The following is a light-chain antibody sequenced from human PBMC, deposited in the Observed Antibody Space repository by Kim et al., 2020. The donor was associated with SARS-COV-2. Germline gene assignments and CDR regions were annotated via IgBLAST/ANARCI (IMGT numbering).Light chain of an antibody. J-gene: IGKJ4*01. CDR2: DTD. Sequence: LSPGERATLSCRASQSVRNYLAWYRQKPGQAPTLLIYDTDNRATGIPTRFSGSVSGTDFTLSISNLDPEDFAVYYCQQRSSWPLTFGGGTRVEIK. CDR1: QSVRNY. V-gene: IGKV3-11*01. CDR3: QQRSSWPLT.